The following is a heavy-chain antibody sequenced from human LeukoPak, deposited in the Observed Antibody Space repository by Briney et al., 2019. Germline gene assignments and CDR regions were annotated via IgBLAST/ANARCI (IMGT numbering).Heavy chain of an antibody. CDR1: GGSISGSDYY. V-gene: IGHV4-39*01. CDR3: ARVIRGYCGGDCYSAYFDY. Sequence: SEILSLTCTVSGGSISGSDYYWGWIRQPPGKGLEWIESIYYGGSTYYNPSLRSRVTISVDTSKNQFSLKLRSVAAADTAVYYCARVIRGYCGGDCYSAYFDYWGQGTLVTVSS. J-gene: IGHJ4*02. CDR2: IYYGGST. D-gene: IGHD2-21*02.